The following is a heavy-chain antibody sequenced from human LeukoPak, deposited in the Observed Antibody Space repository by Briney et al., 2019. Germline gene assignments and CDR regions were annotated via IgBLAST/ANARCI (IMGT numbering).Heavy chain of an antibody. D-gene: IGHD3-9*01. CDR1: GGSISSSNW. V-gene: IGHV4-4*02. Sequence: PSETLSLTCAVSGGSISSSNWWSWVRQPPGKGLEWIGEINHSGSTNYNPSLKSRVTISVDTSKNQFSLKLSSVTAADTAVYYCARQYYDILTGYYTFDPWGQGTLVTVSS. CDR3: ARQYYDILTGYYTFDP. J-gene: IGHJ5*02. CDR2: INHSGST.